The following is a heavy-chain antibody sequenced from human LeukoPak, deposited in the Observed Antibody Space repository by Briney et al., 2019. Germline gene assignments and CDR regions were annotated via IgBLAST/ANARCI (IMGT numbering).Heavy chain of an antibody. V-gene: IGHV1-2*02. CDR1: GYTFTDYY. CDR3: ARDYYGSGSYSGH. D-gene: IGHD3-10*01. CDR2: INPNSGDT. Sequence: ASVTVSCKASGYTFTDYYMHWVRQAPGQGLEWMGWINPNSGDTNYAQNFQGRVTTTRDTSISTAYMELSRLRSDDTAVYYCARDYYGSGSYSGHWGQGTLVTVSS. J-gene: IGHJ4*02.